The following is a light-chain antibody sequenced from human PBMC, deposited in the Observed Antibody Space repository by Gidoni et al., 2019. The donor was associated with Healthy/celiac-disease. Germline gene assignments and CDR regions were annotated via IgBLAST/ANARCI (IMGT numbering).Light chain of an antibody. V-gene: IGKV3-20*01. CDR2: GAS. J-gene: IGKJ1*01. Sequence: EIVLTQSPGTLSLSPGERATLSCRASQSVSSSYLAWYQQKPGQAPRLLIYGASSRATGIPDRFSGSGSRTDFTLTISRLEPEDFAVYYCQQYGSSPRTFGQXTKVEIK. CDR1: QSVSSSY. CDR3: QQYGSSPRT.